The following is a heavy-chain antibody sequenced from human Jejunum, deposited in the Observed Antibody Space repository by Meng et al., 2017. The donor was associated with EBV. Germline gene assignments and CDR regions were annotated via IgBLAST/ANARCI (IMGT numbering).Heavy chain of an antibody. Sequence: ELRVVESGGGLVQPVGSLRLSCAASGFTFNSHTMSWVRQAPGKGLEWVSAITDSGGSTYYTDSVKGRFTISRDNSKNTLYLQMNSLRAEDTAVYYCAKLTRAWGQGTLVTVSS. V-gene: IGHV3-23*04. J-gene: IGHJ5*02. CDR3: AKLTRA. CDR2: ITDSGGST. CDR1: GFTFNSHT.